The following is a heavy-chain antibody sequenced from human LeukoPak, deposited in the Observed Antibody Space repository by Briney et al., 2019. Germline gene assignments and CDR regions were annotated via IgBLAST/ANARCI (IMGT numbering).Heavy chain of an antibody. CDR2: VNSDGRST. J-gene: IGHJ4*02. Sequence: GGTLRLSCAASGFTFSSYWMHWVRQAPGKGLVWVSRVNSDGRSTSYADSVKGRFTISRDNAKNTLYLQMNSLRAEDTAVYYCARDPLDGYSSGWYYFDYWGQGTLVTVSS. CDR3: ARDPLDGYSSGWYYFDY. V-gene: IGHV3-74*01. D-gene: IGHD6-19*01. CDR1: GFTFSSYW.